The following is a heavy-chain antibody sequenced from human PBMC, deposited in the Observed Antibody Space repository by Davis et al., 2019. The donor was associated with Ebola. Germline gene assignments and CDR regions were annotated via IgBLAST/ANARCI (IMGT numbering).Heavy chain of an antibody. Sequence: GESLKISCAASGFTFSSYSMNWVRQAPGKGLEWVSSISSSSSYIYYADSVKGRFTISRDNAKNSLYLQMNSLRAEDTAVYYCARGGVDIAMPTPYWGQGTLVTVSS. CDR3: ARGGVDIAMPTPY. CDR2: ISSSSSYI. CDR1: GFTFSSYS. J-gene: IGHJ4*02. V-gene: IGHV3-21*01. D-gene: IGHD5-18*01.